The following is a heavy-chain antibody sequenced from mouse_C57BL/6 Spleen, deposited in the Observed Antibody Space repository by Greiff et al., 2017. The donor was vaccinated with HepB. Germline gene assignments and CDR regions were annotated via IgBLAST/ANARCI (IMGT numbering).Heavy chain of an antibody. CDR1: GYTFTSYW. D-gene: IGHD1-1*01. V-gene: IGHV1-64*01. CDR2: IHPNSGST. J-gene: IGHJ4*01. Sequence: VQLQQPGAELVKPGASVKLSCKASGYTFTSYWMHWVKQRPGQGLEWIGMIHPNSGSTNYNEKFKSKATLTVDKSSSTAYMQLSSLTSEDSAVYYCAYDYGSKAIAMDYWGQGTSVTVSS. CDR3: AYDYGSKAIAMDY.